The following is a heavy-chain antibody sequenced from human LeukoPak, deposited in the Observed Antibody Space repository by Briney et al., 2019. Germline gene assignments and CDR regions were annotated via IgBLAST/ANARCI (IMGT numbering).Heavy chain of an antibody. CDR1: GDSINSLDL. D-gene: IGHD3-22*01. Sequence: SETLSLTCTVSGDSINSLDLWSWVRQPPGKGLEGIGEMYLSGTTHSNPSVKSRVTISIDKSKNQFFLNLSSVTAADTAVYYCAGLVGRYSSGLYYYYFDYWGQGTLVTVSS. J-gene: IGHJ4*02. CDR2: MYLSGTT. V-gene: IGHV4-4*02. CDR3: AGLVGRYSSGLYYYYFDY.